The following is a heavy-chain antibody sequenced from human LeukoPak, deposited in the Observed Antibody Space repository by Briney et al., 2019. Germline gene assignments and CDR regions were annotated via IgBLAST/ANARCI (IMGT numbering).Heavy chain of an antibody. V-gene: IGHV3-23*01. CDR1: GFTFSSYA. D-gene: IGHD6-19*01. CDR2: ISGSGGST. Sequence: GGSLRLSCAGSGFTFSSYAMSWVRQAPGKGLEWVSAISGSGGSTYYADSVKGRFTISRDNSKNTLYLQMNSLRAEDTAVYYCAKDPKAARRGSGWDLFDYWGQGTLVTVSS. J-gene: IGHJ4*02. CDR3: AKDPKAARRGSGWDLFDY.